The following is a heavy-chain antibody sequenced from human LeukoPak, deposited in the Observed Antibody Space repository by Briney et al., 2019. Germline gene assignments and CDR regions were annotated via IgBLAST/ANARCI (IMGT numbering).Heavy chain of an antibody. CDR2: IHSSGST. V-gene: IGHV4-59*08. J-gene: IGHJ3*02. CDR1: GGSISSFY. CDR3: ARRPPRYAFDI. Sequence: SETLSLTCTVSGGSISSFYWSWIRQPPGKGLEWIGYIHSSGSTNYNPSLKSRDTFSVDTSKNQFSLKLSSVAAADAAVYYCARRPPRYAFDIWGQGTMVTVSS.